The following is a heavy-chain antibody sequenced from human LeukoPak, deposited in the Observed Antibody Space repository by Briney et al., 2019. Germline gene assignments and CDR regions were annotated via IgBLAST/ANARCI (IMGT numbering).Heavy chain of an antibody. Sequence: GGSLRLSXAASGFTFSPYAMNWVRQAPGKGLEWVSSISGSSSHIYYADLVKGRFTISRDNAKNSLYLQLNSLRAEDTAVYYCARYADPRDGYNYGDAFHIWGQGTMVTVSS. J-gene: IGHJ3*02. D-gene: IGHD5-24*01. CDR1: GFTFSPYA. CDR2: ISGSSSHI. V-gene: IGHV3-21*01. CDR3: ARYADPRDGYNYGDAFHI.